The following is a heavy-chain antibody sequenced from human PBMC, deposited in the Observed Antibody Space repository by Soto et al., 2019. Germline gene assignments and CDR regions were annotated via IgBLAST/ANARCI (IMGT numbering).Heavy chain of an antibody. V-gene: IGHV4-39*01. CDR3: ARHSKMDWFDP. J-gene: IGHJ5*02. CDR2: IYYSGST. D-gene: IGHD2-8*01. CDR1: GGSIISSSYY. Sequence: PSETLSLTCTVPGGSIISSSYYFGCIRQPPGKGLEWIGSIYYSGSTYYNPSLKSRVTISVDTSKNQFSLKLSSVTAADTAVYYCARHSKMDWFDPWGQGTLVTVSS.